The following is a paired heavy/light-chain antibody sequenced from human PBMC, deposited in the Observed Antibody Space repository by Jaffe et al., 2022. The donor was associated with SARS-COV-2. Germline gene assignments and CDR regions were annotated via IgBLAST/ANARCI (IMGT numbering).Light chain of an antibody. CDR2: EVV. J-gene: IGLJ2*01. V-gene: IGLV2-14*01. CDR1: SRDVGGYFY. Sequence: QSALTQPASVSGSPGQSITISCAGTSRDVGGYFYVSWFQHYPGKAPKLIIFEVVNRPSGVPDRFSGSRSGNTASLTISGLQPDDEADYFCSSYTNNSTYVLFGGGTKLTVL. CDR3: SSYTNNSTYVL.
Heavy chain of an antibody. CDR3: ARDPITRAAH. Sequence: EVQLVESGGGLIQPGGSLRLSCAASGFTVSSNYMTWVRQAPGKGLECVSVIYSGGSTYYADSVKGRFTISRDNSKNTLYLQMNSLRAEDTAIYYCARDPITRAAHWGQGTLVTVSS. J-gene: IGHJ4*02. V-gene: IGHV3-53*01. CDR1: GFTVSSNY. D-gene: IGHD3-10*01. CDR2: IYSGGST.